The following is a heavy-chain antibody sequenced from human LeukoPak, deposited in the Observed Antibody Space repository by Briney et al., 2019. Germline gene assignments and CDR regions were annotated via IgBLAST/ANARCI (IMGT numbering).Heavy chain of an antibody. V-gene: IGHV3-23*01. CDR3: AKDRGLYYDILTGYSYFDY. Sequence: GGSLRLSCAASGLTFSSYAMSWVRQAPGKGLEWVSAISGSGGSTYYADSVKGRFTISRDNSKNTLYLQMSSLRAEDTAVYYCAKDRGLYYDILTGYSYFDYWGQGTLVTVSS. CDR2: ISGSGGST. D-gene: IGHD3-9*01. CDR1: GLTFSSYA. J-gene: IGHJ4*02.